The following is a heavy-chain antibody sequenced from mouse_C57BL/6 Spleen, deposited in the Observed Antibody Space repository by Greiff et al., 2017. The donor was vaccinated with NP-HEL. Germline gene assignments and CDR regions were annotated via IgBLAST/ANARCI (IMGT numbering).Heavy chain of an antibody. Sequence: EVQLQQSGPELVKPGASVKISCKASGYTFTDYYMNWVKQSHGKSLEWIGDINPNNGGTSYNQKFKGKATLTVDKSSSTADMELRSLTSEDSAVYDCAREIYYYGSSYWGQGTTLTVSS. CDR3: AREIYYYGSSY. V-gene: IGHV1-26*01. CDR2: INPNNGGT. D-gene: IGHD1-1*01. J-gene: IGHJ2*01. CDR1: GYTFTDYY.